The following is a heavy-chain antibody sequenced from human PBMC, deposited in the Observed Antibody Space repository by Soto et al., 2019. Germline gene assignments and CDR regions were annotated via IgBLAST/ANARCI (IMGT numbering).Heavy chain of an antibody. V-gene: IGHV4-39*01. CDR1: SAALSSRTYY. J-gene: IGHJ4*02. Sequence: PSETLSLTCSVSSAALSSRTYYWSWIRQPPGRGPEWIGSIYYSGNTYYKPSLKSRVSISIDTSRNQFSRKLTSLTAADTAVYYCASQKLDVPAFFDYWGQGMLVPASS. CDR2: IYYSGNT. CDR3: ASQKLDVPAFFDY. D-gene: IGHD1-7*01.